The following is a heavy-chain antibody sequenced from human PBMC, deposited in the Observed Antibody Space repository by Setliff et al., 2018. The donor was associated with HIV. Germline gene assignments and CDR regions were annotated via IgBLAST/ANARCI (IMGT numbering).Heavy chain of an antibody. CDR3: ARVQTMAVAGTQYYYMDV. Sequence: SVKVSCKASGYTSNNYGISWVRQAPGQGLEWIGGIIPIFGTAKYAQKFQGRVTITTDESTSTAYMELSSLGSEDTAVYYCARVQTMAVAGTQYYYMDVWGKGTTVTVSS. CDR2: IIPIFGTA. V-gene: IGHV1-69*05. D-gene: IGHD6-19*01. CDR1: GYTSNNYG. J-gene: IGHJ6*03.